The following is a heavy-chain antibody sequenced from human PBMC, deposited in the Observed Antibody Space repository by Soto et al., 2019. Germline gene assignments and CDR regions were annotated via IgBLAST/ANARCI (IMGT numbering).Heavy chain of an antibody. CDR2: INHSGST. CDR1: GGSFSGYY. D-gene: IGHD3-10*01. Sequence: QVQLQQWGAGLLKPSETLSLTCAVYGGSFSGYYWSWIRQPPGKGLEWIGEINHSGSTNYNPSLKSRVTIAVDTSPNQFSLKLSSVTAADTAVYYCARRVKRITMVRGGIILDYWGQGTLVTVSS. J-gene: IGHJ4*02. CDR3: ARRVKRITMVRGGIILDY. V-gene: IGHV4-34*01.